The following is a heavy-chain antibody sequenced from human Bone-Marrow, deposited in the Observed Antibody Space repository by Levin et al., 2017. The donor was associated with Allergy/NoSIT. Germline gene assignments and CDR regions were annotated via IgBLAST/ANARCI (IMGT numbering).Heavy chain of an antibody. D-gene: IGHD6-19*01. J-gene: IGHJ4*02. CDR2: FYYTGSS. V-gene: IGHV4-59*01. CDR1: GGAITSYY. CDR3: ARGKRHSSSWYDY. Sequence: ASETLSLTCTVSGGAITSYYWSWIRQPPGKGLEWIGHFYYTGSSDYNPSLQSRVSIPGDTSKNQFSLKLKSVTAADTAIYYCARGKRHSSSWYDYWGQGMLVTVSS.